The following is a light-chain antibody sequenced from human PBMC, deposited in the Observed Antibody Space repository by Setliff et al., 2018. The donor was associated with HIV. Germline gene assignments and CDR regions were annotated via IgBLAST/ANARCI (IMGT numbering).Light chain of an antibody. J-gene: IGLJ1*01. Sequence: QSVLTQPPSASGTPGQRVTISCSGGNSNIGSNYVYWYQQLPGTAPTLLIYRNNQRPSGVPARFSGSKSGTSASLAISELRSEDEADYYCAAWVDSLSAYVFGPGTKVTVL. CDR3: AAWVDSLSAYV. CDR2: RNN. V-gene: IGLV1-47*01. CDR1: NSNIGSNY.